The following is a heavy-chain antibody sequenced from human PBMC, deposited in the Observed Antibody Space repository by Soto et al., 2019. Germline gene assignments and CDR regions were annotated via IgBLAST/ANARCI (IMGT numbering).Heavy chain of an antibody. Sequence: SETLSLTCTVSGGSISSYYWSWIRQPPGKGLEWIGYIYYSGSTNYNPSLKSRVTISTDMSKNQFSLRLSSVTAADSALYFCARDQSGYPPSYGMDVWGQGTTVTVSS. CDR3: ARDQSGYPPSYGMDV. V-gene: IGHV4-59*12. D-gene: IGHD3-3*01. CDR2: IYYSGST. J-gene: IGHJ6*02. CDR1: GGSISSYY.